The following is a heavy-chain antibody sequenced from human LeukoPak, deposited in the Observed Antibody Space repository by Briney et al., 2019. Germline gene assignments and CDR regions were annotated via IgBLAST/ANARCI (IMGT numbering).Heavy chain of an antibody. D-gene: IGHD1-26*01. V-gene: IGHV4-4*02. J-gene: IGHJ4*02. CDR3: ARDRVVGATGVDY. CDR1: GGSISSSNW. Sequence: SGTLSLTCAVSGGSISSSNWWSWVRQPPGKGLEWIGEIYHSGSTYYNPSLKSRVTISVDTSKNQFSLKLSSVTAADTAVYYCARDRVVGATGVDYWGQGTLVTVSS. CDR2: IYHSGST.